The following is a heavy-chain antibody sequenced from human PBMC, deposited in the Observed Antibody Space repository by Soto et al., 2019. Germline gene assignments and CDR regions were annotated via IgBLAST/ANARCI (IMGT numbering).Heavy chain of an antibody. D-gene: IGHD5-12*01. CDR2: ISSSSSYI. CDR1: GFTFSSYS. CDR3: ARDHQWLPFDY. V-gene: IGHV3-21*01. J-gene: IGHJ4*02. Sequence: SLRLSCAASGFTFSSYSMNWVRQAPGKGLEWVSSISSSSSYIYYADSVKGRFTISRDNAKNSLYLQMNSLRAEDTAVYYCARDHQWLPFDYWGQGTLVTVSS.